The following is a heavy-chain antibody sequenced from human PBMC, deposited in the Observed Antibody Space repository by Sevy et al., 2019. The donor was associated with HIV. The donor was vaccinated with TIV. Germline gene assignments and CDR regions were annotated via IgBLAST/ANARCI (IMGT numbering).Heavy chain of an antibody. CDR3: ARVRVVAADYYFDY. J-gene: IGHJ4*02. D-gene: IGHD6-13*01. CDR2: ISSGSRYT. V-gene: IGHV3-11*06. CDR1: GFSFSDYY. Sequence: GGSLRLSCAASGFSFSDYYMTWIRQAPGKGLEWVSYISSGSRYTNYADSVKGRFAISRDNAENLLYLQMSSLRAEDTAVYYCARVRVVAADYYFDYWGQGTLVTVSS.